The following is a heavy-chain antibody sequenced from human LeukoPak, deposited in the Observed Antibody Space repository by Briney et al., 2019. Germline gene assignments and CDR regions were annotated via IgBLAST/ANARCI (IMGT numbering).Heavy chain of an antibody. V-gene: IGHV3-72*01. CDR2: SRDKAKSYST. D-gene: IGHD1-26*01. CDR1: GFTFSDHY. J-gene: IGHJ4*02. CDR3: ARRSNSYYTFDY. Sequence: GGSLRLSCAASGFTFSDHYMDWVRQAPGKGLEWLARSRDKAKSYSTEHAASVKGRFTISRDNSKNSLYLQMNSLKTEDTAVYYCARRSNSYYTFDYWGQGTLVTVSS.